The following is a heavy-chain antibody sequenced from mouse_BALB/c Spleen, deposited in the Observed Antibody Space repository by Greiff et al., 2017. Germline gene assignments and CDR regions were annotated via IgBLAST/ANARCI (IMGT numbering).Heavy chain of an antibody. CDR1: GYTFTSYW. CDR3: ARYARLLRQPLDY. V-gene: IGHV1-7*01. D-gene: IGHD1-2*01. CDR2: INPSTGYT. J-gene: IGHJ2*01. Sequence: QVQLQQSGAELAKPGASVKMSCKASGYTFTSYWMHWVKQRPGQGLEWIGYINPSTGYTEYNQKFKDKATLTADKSSSTAYMQLSSLTSEDSAVYYSARYARLLRQPLDYWGQGTTLTVSS.